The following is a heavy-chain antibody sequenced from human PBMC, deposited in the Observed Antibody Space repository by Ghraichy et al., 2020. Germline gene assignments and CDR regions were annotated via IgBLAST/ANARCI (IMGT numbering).Heavy chain of an antibody. Sequence: SGPTLVKPTQTLTLTCTFSGFSLSTSGMCVSWIRQPPGKALEWLALIDWDDDKYYSTSLKTRLTISKDTSKNQVVLTMTNMDPVDTATYYCARGLDFGVAYRGWFDPWGQGTLVTVSS. CDR3: ARGLDFGVAYRGWFDP. CDR2: IDWDDDK. CDR1: GFSLSTSGMC. V-gene: IGHV2-70*01. J-gene: IGHJ5*02. D-gene: IGHD3-3*01.